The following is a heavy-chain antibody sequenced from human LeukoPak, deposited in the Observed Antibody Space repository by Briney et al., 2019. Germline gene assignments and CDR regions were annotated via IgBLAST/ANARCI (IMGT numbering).Heavy chain of an antibody. J-gene: IGHJ6*02. Sequence: GGSLRLSCAASGFTVSSNYMRWVRQAPGKGLEWVSVIYSGGSTYYADSVKGRFTISRHNSKNTLYLQMNSLRAEDTAVYYCARDRYYGSGSYSNYYYGMDVWGQGTTVTVSS. CDR1: GFTVSSNY. D-gene: IGHD3-10*01. CDR3: ARDRYYGSGSYSNYYYGMDV. V-gene: IGHV3-53*04. CDR2: IYSGGST.